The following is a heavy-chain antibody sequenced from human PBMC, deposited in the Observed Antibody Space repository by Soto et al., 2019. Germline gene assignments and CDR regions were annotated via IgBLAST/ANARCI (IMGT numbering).Heavy chain of an antibody. CDR3: ARDPVGYCSGGSGFEEASY. CDR1: GGTFSSYT. CDR2: IIPILGIA. Sequence: QVQLVQSGAEVKKPGSSVKISCKASGGTFSSYTISWVRQAPGQGLEWMGRIIPILGIANYAQKFQGRVTITGYKSTSTAYMELSSLRSEDTAVYYCARDPVGYCSGGSGFEEASYWGQGTLVTVSS. V-gene: IGHV1-69*08. D-gene: IGHD2-15*01. J-gene: IGHJ4*02.